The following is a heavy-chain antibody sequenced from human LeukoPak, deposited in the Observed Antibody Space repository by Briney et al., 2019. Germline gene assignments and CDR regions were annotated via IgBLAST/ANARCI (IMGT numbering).Heavy chain of an antibody. V-gene: IGHV3-23*01. J-gene: IGHJ4*02. CDR3: AKRYYDFPLDY. CDR2: ISANGGET. Sequence: GGSLRLSCAASGFTFSSYAMSWVRQAPGKGLEWVSSISANGGETHYADSVKGRFTISRDNSKNTLYLQINNPRVEDTAVYYCAKRYYDFPLDYWGQGTLVTVSS. D-gene: IGHD3-3*01. CDR1: GFTFSSYA.